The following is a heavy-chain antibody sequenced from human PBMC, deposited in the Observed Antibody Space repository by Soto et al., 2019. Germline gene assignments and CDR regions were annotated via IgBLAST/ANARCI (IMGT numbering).Heavy chain of an antibody. J-gene: IGHJ6*02. CDR1: ALTASKNY. Sequence: EVQLVESGGGLVQPGGSLRLCCAGSALTASKNYMSWVRQPPGKGLEWVSVIYSGGTTYYPDSVKDRFSISRDNSNSTLYLQMDNLRAGDTAVYYCARGGSGSDWDYYGMDVWGQGTTVTVSS. D-gene: IGHD3-10*01. CDR3: ARGGSGSDWDYYGMDV. CDR2: IYSGGTT. V-gene: IGHV3-66*01.